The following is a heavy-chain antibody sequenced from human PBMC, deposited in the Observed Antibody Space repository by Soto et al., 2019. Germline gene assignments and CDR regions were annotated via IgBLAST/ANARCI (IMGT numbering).Heavy chain of an antibody. J-gene: IGHJ6*03. V-gene: IGHV3-33*03. CDR3: AKDRTPITIFGVVPFTEPSNYYYMDV. CDR2: IWYDGSNK. CDR1: GFTFSSYG. Sequence: PGGSLRLSCAASGFTFSSYGMHWVRQAPGKGLEWVAVIWYDGSNKYYADSVKGRFTISRDNAKNTLYLQMNSLRAEDTALYYSAKDRTPITIFGVVPFTEPSNYYYMDVWGKGTTVTVSS. D-gene: IGHD3-3*01.